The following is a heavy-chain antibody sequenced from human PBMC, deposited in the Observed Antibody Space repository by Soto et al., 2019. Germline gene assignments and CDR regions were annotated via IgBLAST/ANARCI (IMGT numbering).Heavy chain of an antibody. J-gene: IGHJ6*02. CDR3: ARGTKYYYQGMDV. CDR1: GDSINNYY. CDR2: IYDSGST. V-gene: IGHV4-59*01. Sequence: SETLSLTCTVSGDSINNYYWTWIRQPPGKGLEWIGYIYDSGSTSHNPSLKSRLTISVDTSKNLFSLKLNSVTAADTAIYYCARGTKYYYQGMDVWGQGTTVTVSS.